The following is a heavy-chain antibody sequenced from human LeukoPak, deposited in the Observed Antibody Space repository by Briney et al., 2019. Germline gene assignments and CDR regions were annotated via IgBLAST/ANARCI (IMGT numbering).Heavy chain of an antibody. J-gene: IGHJ4*02. D-gene: IGHD2-2*01. CDR2: ISGSGGST. V-gene: IGHV3-23*01. Sequence: GGSLRLSCAASGFTFSSYAMSWVRRAPGKGLEWVSAISGSGGSTYYADSVKGRFTISRDNSKNTLYLQMNSLRAEDTAVYYCAKDHPIVVVPAAAYYFDYWGQGTLVTVSS. CDR3: AKDHPIVVVPAAAYYFDY. CDR1: GFTFSSYA.